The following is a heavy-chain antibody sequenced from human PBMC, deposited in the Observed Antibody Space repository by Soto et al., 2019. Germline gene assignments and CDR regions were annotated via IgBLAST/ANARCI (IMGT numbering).Heavy chain of an antibody. CDR1: GFTVSVNH. CDR3: AGGYHLPI. Sequence: EVQVVESGGGLVQPGGSLRLSCAASGFTVSVNHMSWVRQAPGKGLEWVSLIYSGGNRYYADSVKGRFTIARDNSKNTLYLQMNSLSAEDTAVYYCAGGYHLPIWGQGTLVTVSS. D-gene: IGHD2-2*01. V-gene: IGHV3-66*01. J-gene: IGHJ4*02. CDR2: IYSGGNR.